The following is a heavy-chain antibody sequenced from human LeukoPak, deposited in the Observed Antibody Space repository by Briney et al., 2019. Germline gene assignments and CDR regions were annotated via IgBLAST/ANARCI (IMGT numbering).Heavy chain of an antibody. D-gene: IGHD6-13*01. CDR2: ISYDGSNK. CDR1: GFTFSSYA. CDR3: ARDLQGARSAAGTIDY. V-gene: IGHV3-30-3*01. J-gene: IGHJ4*02. Sequence: GGSLRLSCAASGFTFSSYAMHWVRQAPGKGLEWVAVISYDGSNKYYADSVKGRFTISRDNSKNTLYLQMNSLRAEDTAVYYCARDLQGARSAAGTIDYWGQGTLVTVSS.